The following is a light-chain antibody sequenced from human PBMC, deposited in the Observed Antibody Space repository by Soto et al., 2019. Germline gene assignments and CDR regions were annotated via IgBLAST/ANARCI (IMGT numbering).Light chain of an antibody. Sequence: ELVMTQSPATLSVSPGERATLSCRASESVSSNLAWYQQKPGQAPRLLIYGASTRATGIPARISGSGSGTEFTLTISSLQSEDFAVYDCQQYNKWRTFGQGTKVDIK. CDR2: GAS. J-gene: IGKJ1*01. V-gene: IGKV3-15*01. CDR1: ESVSSN. CDR3: QQYNKWRT.